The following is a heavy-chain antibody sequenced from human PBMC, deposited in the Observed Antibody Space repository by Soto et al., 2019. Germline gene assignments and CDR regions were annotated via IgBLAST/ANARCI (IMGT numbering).Heavy chain of an antibody. CDR1: GFTFSSYW. D-gene: IGHD3-9*01. Sequence: GGSLRLSCAASGFTFSSYWMSWVRQAPGKGLEWVANIKQDGSEKYYVDSVKGRFTISRDNANNSLYLQMNSLRAEDTAVYYCAREGKELRYFDWLSTADAFDIWGQGTMVTVSS. CDR2: IKQDGSEK. J-gene: IGHJ3*02. V-gene: IGHV3-7*05. CDR3: AREGKELRYFDWLSTADAFDI.